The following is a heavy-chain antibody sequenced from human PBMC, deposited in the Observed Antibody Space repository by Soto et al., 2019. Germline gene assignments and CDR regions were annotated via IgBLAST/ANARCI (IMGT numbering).Heavy chain of an antibody. CDR2: ISYDGSNK. J-gene: IGHJ6*02. Sequence: MSLRLSCAASEFTFSSYVMHWVRQAPGKGLEWVAVISYDGSNKYYADSVKGRFTISRDNSKNTLYLQMNSLRAEDTAVYYCAKGTTVTPYYYYYGMDVWGQGTTVTVSS. CDR3: AKGTTVTPYYYYYGMDV. D-gene: IGHD4-4*01. CDR1: EFTFSSYV. V-gene: IGHV3-30*18.